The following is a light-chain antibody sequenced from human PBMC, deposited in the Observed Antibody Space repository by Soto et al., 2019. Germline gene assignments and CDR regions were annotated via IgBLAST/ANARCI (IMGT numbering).Light chain of an antibody. J-gene: IGKJ5*01. CDR2: DAS. Sequence: EIVMTQSPATLSVSPGERVTLSCRASQRVSSYLAWYQQKPGQAPRLLIYDASNRATGIPARFSGRGSGTHFSLTINNLQPEDFATYYCQQFNSLFGQGTRLEIK. CDR1: QRVSSY. CDR3: QQFNSL. V-gene: IGKV3D-15*01.